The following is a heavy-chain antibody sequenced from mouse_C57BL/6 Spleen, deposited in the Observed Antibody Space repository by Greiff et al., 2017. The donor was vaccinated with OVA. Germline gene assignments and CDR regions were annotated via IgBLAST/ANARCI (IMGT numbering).Heavy chain of an antibody. CDR2: IYPRDGST. CDR3: ARSDDGYYGYFDV. J-gene: IGHJ1*03. D-gene: IGHD2-3*01. CDR1: GYTFTDHT. Sequence: VQLQESDAELVKPGASVKISCKVSGYTFTDHTIPWMKQRPEQGLEWIGSIYPRDGSTKYNEKFKGKATLTADKSSSTAYMQLNSLTSEDSAVYFCARSDDGYYGYFDVWGTGTTVTVSS. V-gene: IGHV1-78*01.